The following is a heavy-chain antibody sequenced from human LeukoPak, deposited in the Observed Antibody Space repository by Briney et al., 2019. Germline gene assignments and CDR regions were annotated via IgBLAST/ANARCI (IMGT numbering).Heavy chain of an antibody. CDR3: ARASYQLQGYFDY. D-gene: IGHD2-2*01. J-gene: IGHJ4*02. Sequence: GGSLRLSCAASGFSFSTYWMSWVRQAPGKGLEWVANIRQGGSEKHYVDSVKGRFTISRDNAKNTLYLQMNSLRAEDTAVYYCARASYQLQGYFDYWGQGTLVTVSS. CDR1: GFSFSTYW. V-gene: IGHV3-7*01. CDR2: IRQGGSEK.